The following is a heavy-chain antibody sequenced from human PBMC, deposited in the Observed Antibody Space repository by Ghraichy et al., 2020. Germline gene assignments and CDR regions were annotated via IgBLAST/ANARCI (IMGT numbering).Heavy chain of an antibody. D-gene: IGHD1-7*01. V-gene: IGHV3-53*01. Sequence: GGSLRLSCAASGFTVSSNYMSWVRQAPGKGLEWVSVIYSGGSTYYADSVKGRFTISRDNSKNTLYLQMNSLRAEDTAVYYCARYNWNYLRYYYYYMDVWGKGTTVTVSS. CDR2: IYSGGST. J-gene: IGHJ6*03. CDR1: GFTVSSNY. CDR3: ARYNWNYLRYYYYYMDV.